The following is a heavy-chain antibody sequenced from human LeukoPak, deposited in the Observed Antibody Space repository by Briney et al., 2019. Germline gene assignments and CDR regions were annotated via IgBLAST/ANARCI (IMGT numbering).Heavy chain of an antibody. CDR3: AVGAIDDAFDI. J-gene: IGHJ3*02. V-gene: IGHV4-30-4*01. Sequence: SETLSLTCTVSGGSISSGDYYWSWIRQPPGKGLEWVGYIYYSGSTYYNPSLKSRVTISVDTSKNQFSLKLSSVTAADTAVYYCAVGAIDDAFDIWGQGTMVTVPS. CDR2: IYYSGST. D-gene: IGHD3-22*01. CDR1: GGSISSGDYY.